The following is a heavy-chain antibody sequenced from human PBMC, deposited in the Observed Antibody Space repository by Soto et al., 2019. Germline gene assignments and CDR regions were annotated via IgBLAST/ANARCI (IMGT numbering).Heavy chain of an antibody. Sequence: EVQLLESGGGLVQPGGSLRLSCAASGFSFSTYTMSWVRRAPGKGLEWVSAISGSGGSPSYADSVQGRFTISRDNPKKTLYLQMNSLRAEDTAVYYCAKARCTTSNCYVPDYWGRGTLVTVSS. V-gene: IGHV3-23*01. CDR1: GFSFSTYT. CDR2: ISGSGGSP. CDR3: AKARCTTSNCYVPDY. J-gene: IGHJ4*02. D-gene: IGHD2-8*01.